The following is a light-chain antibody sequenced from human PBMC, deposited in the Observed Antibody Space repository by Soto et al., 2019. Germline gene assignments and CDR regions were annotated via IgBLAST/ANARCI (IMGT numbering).Light chain of an antibody. Sequence: DIQMTQSPSSLSAFVGDRITITCRPSQTIRNYVNWYQQRPGKAPKFLIYGASTLQSGVPSRFSDRRSGTDFTLTIDSVQPEDFAIYVCQQSDTTPWTFGQGTKVEF. CDR3: QQSDTTPWT. CDR2: GAS. V-gene: IGKV1-39*01. J-gene: IGKJ1*01. CDR1: QTIRNY.